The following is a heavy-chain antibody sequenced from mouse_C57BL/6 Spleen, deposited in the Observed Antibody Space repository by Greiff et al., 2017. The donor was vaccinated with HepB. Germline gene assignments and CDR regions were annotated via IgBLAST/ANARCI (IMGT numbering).Heavy chain of an antibody. J-gene: IGHJ3*01. Sequence: VQLQQSGPELVKPGASVKISCKASGYTFTDYYMNWVKQSHGKSLEWIGDINPNNGGTSYNQKFKGKATLTVDKSSSTAYMELRSLTSEDSAVYYCARYSNYVLAYWGQGTLVTVSA. V-gene: IGHV1-26*01. D-gene: IGHD2-5*01. CDR2: INPNNGGT. CDR3: ARYSNYVLAY. CDR1: GYTFTDYY.